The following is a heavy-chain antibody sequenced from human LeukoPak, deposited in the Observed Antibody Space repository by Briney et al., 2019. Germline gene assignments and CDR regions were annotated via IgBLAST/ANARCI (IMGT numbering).Heavy chain of an antibody. CDR3: ARGGFNYDSYHFDY. Sequence: GGSLTLSCAASGFTFSSYEMNWVRHAPAKRLQWDTYTSGSGSAIYYADSVKGRFTISRDNAKNSLYLQMNSLRAEDTAVYYCARGGFNYDSYHFDYWGQGTLVTVSS. CDR2: TSGSGSAI. J-gene: IGHJ4*02. CDR1: GFTFSSYE. V-gene: IGHV3-48*03. D-gene: IGHD5-18*01.